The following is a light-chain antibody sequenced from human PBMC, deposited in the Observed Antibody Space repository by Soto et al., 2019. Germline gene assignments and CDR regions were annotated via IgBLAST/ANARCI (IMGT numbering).Light chain of an antibody. CDR2: GAS. Sequence: EIVLTQSPGTLSLSPGERATLSCRASQSVSSSYLAWYQQKPGQAPRLLIYGASSRATGIPDRFSGSGSGTDFTRTISTLEPEDLAVYYCQQYGSSSYTFGQGTKLEIE. V-gene: IGKV3-20*01. CDR3: QQYGSSSYT. CDR1: QSVSSSY. J-gene: IGKJ2*01.